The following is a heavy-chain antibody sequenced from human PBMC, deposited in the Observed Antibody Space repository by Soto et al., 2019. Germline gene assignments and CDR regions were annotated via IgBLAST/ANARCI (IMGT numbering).Heavy chain of an antibody. D-gene: IGHD2-21*02. V-gene: IGHV4-39*01. J-gene: IGHJ4*02. Sequence: SETLSLTCTVSGGSISSSSYYWGWIRQPPGKGLEWIGSIYYSGSTYYNPSLKSRVTISVDTSKNQFSLKLSSVTAADTAVYYCAKDGGNSGFDYWGQGTLVTVS. CDR3: AKDGGNSGFDY. CDR2: IYYSGST. CDR1: GGSISSSSYY.